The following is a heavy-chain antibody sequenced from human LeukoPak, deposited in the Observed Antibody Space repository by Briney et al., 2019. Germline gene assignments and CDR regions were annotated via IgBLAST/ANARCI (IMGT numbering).Heavy chain of an antibody. J-gene: IGHJ4*02. CDR3: ARAVAARSFYFDY. Sequence: GGSLRLSCAASVFTFSTYWMSWVRQAPGKGLEWVANINQDGSERYLVDSVKGRFTISRDNVKNSLFLQMSSLRAEDTAVYYCARAVAARSFYFDYWGQGTLVTVSS. CDR1: VFTFSTYW. D-gene: IGHD4-23*01. CDR2: INQDGSER. V-gene: IGHV3-7*01.